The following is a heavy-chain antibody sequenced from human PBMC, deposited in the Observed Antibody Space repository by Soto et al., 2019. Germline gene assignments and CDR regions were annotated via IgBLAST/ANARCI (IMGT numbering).Heavy chain of an antibody. V-gene: IGHV4-59*01. D-gene: IGHD3-10*01. CDR3: ARVLVVWFGGMDV. CDR1: GGSLNNYY. J-gene: IGHJ6*02. CDR2: MFDSGNS. Sequence: QVLLQESGPRLVKPSETLSLTCTVSGGSLNNYYGRWVRQPPGKGLEWIGYMFDSGNSNYNSSLKSRVTISLDKSKNQFSLKLTSVTAADTAVYYCARVLVVWFGGMDVWGQGTTVTVSS.